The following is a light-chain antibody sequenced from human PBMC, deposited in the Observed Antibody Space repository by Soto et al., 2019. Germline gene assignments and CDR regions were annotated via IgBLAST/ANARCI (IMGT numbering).Light chain of an antibody. J-gene: IGKJ1*01. CDR1: QDISSS. CDR3: QQSYVTQWT. CDR2: AAS. Sequence: DIQMTHSPSSLSASIGDRVTISCRASQDISSSLNWYQHKSGKAPKLLIYAASGLHSGVPSRFSGSGSGKDLTLTTSSLQPEDFATYYCQQSYVTQWTFGQGTKVDIX. V-gene: IGKV1-39*01.